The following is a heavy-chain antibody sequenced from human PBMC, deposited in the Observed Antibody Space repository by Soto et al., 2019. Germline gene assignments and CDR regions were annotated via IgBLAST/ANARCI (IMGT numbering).Heavy chain of an antibody. CDR1: GFSFTGYY. D-gene: IGHD6-6*01. J-gene: IGHJ5*02. CDR2: INAHSGGT. CDR3: AKDLTRQLAYWLDP. Sequence: ASVKVSCKASGFSFTGYYIHWLRQAPGQGLEWMGWINAHSGGTEYAQKFQGRVTLTTDTSIATAYLTLTSLTSDDTALYYCAKDLTRQLAYWLDPWGQGTQVTVSS. V-gene: IGHV1-2*02.